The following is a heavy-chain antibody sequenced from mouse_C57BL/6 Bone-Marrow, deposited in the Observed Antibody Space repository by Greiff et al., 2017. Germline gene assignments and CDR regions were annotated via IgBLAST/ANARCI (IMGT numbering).Heavy chain of an antibody. V-gene: IGHV1-26*01. J-gene: IGHJ4*01. CDR1: GYTFTDYY. D-gene: IGHD2-4*01. CDR2: INPNNGGT. CDR3: AREVRLRRDAMDY. Sequence: VQLQQSGPELVKPGASVKISCKASGYTFTDYYMNWVKQSHGKSLEWIGDINPNNGGTSYNQKFKGKATLTVAKSSSTAYMELRSLTSEDSAVYYCAREVRLRRDAMDYWGQGTSVTVSA.